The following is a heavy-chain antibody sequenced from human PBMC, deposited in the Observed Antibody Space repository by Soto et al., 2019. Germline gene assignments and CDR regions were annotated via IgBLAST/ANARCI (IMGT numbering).Heavy chain of an antibody. CDR2: IIPIFGTP. D-gene: IGHD2-2*01. Sequence: QVQLVQSGAEVKKPGSSVKVSCRASGGTFNNYVINWVRQAPGQGLEWMAGIIPIFGTPNYAQKFQGRVTITADKSTSTAYMELNSPRSEDTAVYYCAGRCDGTNCLAHFDHWGQGTLVTVSS. CDR3: AGRCDGTNCLAHFDH. CDR1: GGTFNNYV. J-gene: IGHJ4*02. V-gene: IGHV1-69*06.